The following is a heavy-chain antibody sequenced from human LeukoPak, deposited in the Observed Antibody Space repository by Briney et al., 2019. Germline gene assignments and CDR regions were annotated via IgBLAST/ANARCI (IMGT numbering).Heavy chain of an antibody. D-gene: IGHD7-27*01. CDR1: GFSFSSFE. V-gene: IGHV3-48*03. Sequence: PGGSLRLSCAASGFSFSSFEMNWVRQAPGKGLEWVSYISSSGSTIYYADSVKGRFTISRDNAKNSLYLQMNSLRAEDTAVYYCARDRVQLGIDYWGQGTLVTVPS. J-gene: IGHJ4*02. CDR2: ISSSGSTI. CDR3: ARDRVQLGIDY.